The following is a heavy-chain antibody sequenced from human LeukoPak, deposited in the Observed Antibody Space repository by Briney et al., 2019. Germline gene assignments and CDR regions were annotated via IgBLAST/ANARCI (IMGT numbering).Heavy chain of an antibody. V-gene: IGHV1-2*02. D-gene: IGHD3-22*01. CDR2: INPNSGGT. CDR1: GYTFTGYY. Sequence: GASVKVSCKASGYTFTGYYMHWVRQAPGQGLEWMGWINPNSGGTNYAQKFQGRVTMTRDTSISTAYMELSRLRSDDTAVYYCAREGLDSSGYYPFDYWGQGTLVTVPS. CDR3: AREGLDSSGYYPFDY. J-gene: IGHJ4*02.